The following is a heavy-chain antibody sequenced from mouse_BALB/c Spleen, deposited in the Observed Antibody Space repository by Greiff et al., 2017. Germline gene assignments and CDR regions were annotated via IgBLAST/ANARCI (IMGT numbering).Heavy chain of an antibody. CDR2: ISTYYGDA. CDR3: ARWSTTARAWFAY. CDR1: GYTFTDYA. D-gene: IGHD1-2*01. Sequence: QVQLQQSGAELVRPGVSVKISCKGSGYTFTDYAMHWVKQSHAKSLEWIGVISTYYGDASYNQKFKGKATMTVDKSSSTAYMELARLTSEDSAIYYCARWSTTARAWFAYWGQGTLVNVSA. V-gene: IGHV1S137*01. J-gene: IGHJ3*01.